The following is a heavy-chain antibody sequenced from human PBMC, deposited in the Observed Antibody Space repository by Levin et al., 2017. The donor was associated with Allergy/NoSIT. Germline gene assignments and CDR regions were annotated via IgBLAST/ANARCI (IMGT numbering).Heavy chain of an antibody. CDR3: ARHSALTGGDYLDY. V-gene: IGHV4-39*01. CDR2: IYYSGST. D-gene: IGHD2-8*02. J-gene: IGHJ4*02. CDR1: GGSISSSSYY. Sequence: PSETLSLTCTVSGGSISSSSYYWGWIRQPPGKGLEWIGSIYYSGSTYYNPSLTSRVTISVDTSKNQFSLKLSSVTAADTAVYYCARHSALTGGDYLDYWGQGTLVTVSS.